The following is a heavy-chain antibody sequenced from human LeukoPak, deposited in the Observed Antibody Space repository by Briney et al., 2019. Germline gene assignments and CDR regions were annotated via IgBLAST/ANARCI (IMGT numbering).Heavy chain of an antibody. D-gene: IGHD3-10*01. V-gene: IGHV3-15*01. CDR3: TSKPMDYYGSGSLDY. CDR2: IKSKTDGGTT. J-gene: IGHJ4*02. Sequence: GGSLRLSCAASGFTSSNAWMSWVRQAPGKGLEWVGRIKSKTDGGTTDYAAPVKGRFTISRDGSKNTLYLQMNSLKTEDTAVYYCTSKPMDYYGSGSLDYWGQGTLVTVSS. CDR1: GFTSSNAW.